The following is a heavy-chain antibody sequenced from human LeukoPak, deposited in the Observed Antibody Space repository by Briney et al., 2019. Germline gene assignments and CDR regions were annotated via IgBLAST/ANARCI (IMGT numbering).Heavy chain of an antibody. J-gene: IGHJ5*02. D-gene: IGHD2-8*02. CDR2: ISSSSSYI. Sequence: GGSLRLSCVASGFTFSSYSMNWVRQAPGKGLEWVSSISSSSSYIYYADSVKGRFTISRDNAKNSLYLQMNSLRAEDTAVYYCARSTGGTTHWFDPWGQGTQVTVSS. V-gene: IGHV3-21*01. CDR1: GFTFSSYS. CDR3: ARSTGGTTHWFDP.